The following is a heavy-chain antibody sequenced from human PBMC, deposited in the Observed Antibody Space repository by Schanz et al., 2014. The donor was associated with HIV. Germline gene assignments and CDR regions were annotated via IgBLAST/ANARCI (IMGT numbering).Heavy chain of an antibody. D-gene: IGHD6-19*01. J-gene: IGHJ4*02. CDR1: GFIFSDFY. V-gene: IGHV3-11*01. Sequence: QVQMVESGGGLVKPGGSRRLSCVASGFIFSDFYMTWIRQAPGKGLEWISYISDSGSRRFYADSVQGRFTISRDNTKNSLYLEMNSMRAEDTAVYYCAKDRAPGIEVAGTFDNWGQGILVTVSS. CDR3: AKDRAPGIEVAGTFDN. CDR2: ISDSGSRR.